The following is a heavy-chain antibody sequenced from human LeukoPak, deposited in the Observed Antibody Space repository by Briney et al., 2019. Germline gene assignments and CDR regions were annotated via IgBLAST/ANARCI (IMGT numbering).Heavy chain of an antibody. CDR1: GGSVSSGSYY. CDR2: IYYSGST. J-gene: IGHJ5*02. V-gene: IGHV4-61*01. D-gene: IGHD3-3*01. CDR3: ARDQGGFWSGYYNWFDP. Sequence: SETLSLTCTVSGGSVSSGSYYWSWIRQPPGKGLEWIGYIYYSGSTNYNPSLKSRVTISVDTSKNQFSLKLSSVTAADTAVYYCARDQGGFWSGYYNWFDPWGQGTLVTVSS.